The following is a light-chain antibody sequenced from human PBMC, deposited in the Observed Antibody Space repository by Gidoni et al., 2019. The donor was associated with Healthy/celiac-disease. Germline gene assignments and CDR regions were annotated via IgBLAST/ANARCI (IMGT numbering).Light chain of an antibody. CDR3: LSYDSRLSAVV. CDR2: GNS. V-gene: IGLV1-40*01. J-gene: IGLJ2*01. Sequence: QSVLPQPPSVSGAPGQRVTISCTGSNSHIGSGSDLHWYHQIPGAAPKLLIYGNSNRPSGVHDRFSGSNSVTSHSLSITVLQAEYEADYDCLSYDSRLSAVVFGGGTKLTVL. CDR1: NSHIGSGSD.